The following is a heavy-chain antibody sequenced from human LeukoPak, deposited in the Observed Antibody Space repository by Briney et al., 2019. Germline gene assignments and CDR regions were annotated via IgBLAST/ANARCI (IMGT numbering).Heavy chain of an antibody. V-gene: IGHV1-24*01. D-gene: IGHD3-10*01. CDR1: GYTLTELS. J-gene: IGHJ4*02. Sequence: ASVKVSCKVSGYTLTELSMHWVRQAPGKGLEWMGGFDPEDGETIYAQKFQGRVTMIEDTYTDTAYVELSSLRSEDTAVYYCASMVRGVIIALNYWGQGTLVTVSS. CDR3: ASMVRGVIIALNY. CDR2: FDPEDGET.